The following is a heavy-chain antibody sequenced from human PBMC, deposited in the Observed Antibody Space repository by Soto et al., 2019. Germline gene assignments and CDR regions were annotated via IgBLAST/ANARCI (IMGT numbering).Heavy chain of an antibody. D-gene: IGHD2-15*01. J-gene: IGHJ4*02. Sequence: EVQLVESGGGLVQPGGSLRLSCADSGFTFSTYWMHWVCQAPGKGLVWVSRINSDGSSTNYADSVKGRFTISRDNAKNTLYLQMSSLRAEDTAVYYGARDRGLTFDYWGQGTLVTVSS. CDR2: INSDGSST. V-gene: IGHV3-74*01. CDR1: GFTFSTYW. CDR3: ARDRGLTFDY.